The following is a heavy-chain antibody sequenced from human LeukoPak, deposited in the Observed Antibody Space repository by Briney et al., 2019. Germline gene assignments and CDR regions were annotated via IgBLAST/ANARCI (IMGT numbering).Heavy chain of an antibody. CDR2: ISSDGGGT. CDR3: ARAGSFGDSNY. J-gene: IGHJ4*02. Sequence: GGSLRLSCAASGFTFSNFPMHWVRQAPGKGLEYVSAISSDGGGTYYANSVKGRFTISRDNSKNTLYLQMGSLRAEDMAVYYCARAGSFGDSNYWGQGTLVTVSS. V-gene: IGHV3-64*01. D-gene: IGHD3-10*01. CDR1: GFTFSNFP.